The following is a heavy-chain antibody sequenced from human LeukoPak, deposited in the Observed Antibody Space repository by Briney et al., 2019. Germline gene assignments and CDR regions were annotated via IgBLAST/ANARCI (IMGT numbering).Heavy chain of an antibody. Sequence: SETLSLTCTVSGGSISSGTYYWGWIRQPPGKGLEWIGSIYYSGSTYYNPSLKSRVTISVDTSKNQFSLKLSSVTAADTAVYYCARLGSTVGREYWGQGSLVTVSS. CDR2: IYYSGST. J-gene: IGHJ4*02. CDR1: GGSISSGTYY. CDR3: ARLGSTVGREY. D-gene: IGHD4-11*01. V-gene: IGHV4-39*01.